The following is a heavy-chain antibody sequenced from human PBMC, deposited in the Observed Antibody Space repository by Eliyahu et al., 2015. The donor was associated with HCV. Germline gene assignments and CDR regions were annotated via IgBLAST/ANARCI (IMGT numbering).Heavy chain of an antibody. J-gene: IGHJ5*02. CDR3: ASGGGGIAVTGTGGWFDP. D-gene: IGHD6-19*01. CDR1: GGXIXXYC. CDR2: IHYSGST. Sequence: QVQLQESGPGLVKPSETLSLXCTVSGGXIXXYCWSWIRQPPGKGLEWIGYIHYSGSTNYXPSLKSRVTXSVDTSKNQFSLNLTSVTAADTAMYYCASGGGGIAVTGTGGWFDPWGQGTLVTVSS. V-gene: IGHV4-59*01.